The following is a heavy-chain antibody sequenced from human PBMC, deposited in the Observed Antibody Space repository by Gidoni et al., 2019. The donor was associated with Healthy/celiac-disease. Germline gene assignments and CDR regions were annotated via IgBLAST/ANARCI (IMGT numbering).Heavy chain of an antibody. V-gene: IGHV3-48*02. Sequence: LNLPCQSYGFTFSTYSMNWVRQAPGKGLEWVSYISSSSSTIYYADSVKGRFTISRDNAKNSLYLQMNSLRDEDTAVYYCASLYGDYGYWGQGTLVTVSS. D-gene: IGHD4-17*01. CDR1: GFTFSTYS. CDR2: ISSSSSTI. CDR3: ASLYGDYGY. J-gene: IGHJ4*02.